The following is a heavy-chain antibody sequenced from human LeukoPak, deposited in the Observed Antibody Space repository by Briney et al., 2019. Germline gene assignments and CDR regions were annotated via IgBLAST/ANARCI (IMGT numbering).Heavy chain of an antibody. CDR1: GVTFSTYD. CDR2: IGTGDDT. V-gene: IGHV3-13*01. Sequence: GGSLRVSCAASGVTFSTYDMHWVRQVTGKGLEWVSAIGTGDDTYYLGSVKGRFTISRENAKNVLYLQMSSLRAEDTAVYYCVRQLAELECDYWGQGTLVTVSS. J-gene: IGHJ4*02. D-gene: IGHD6-6*01. CDR3: VRQLAELECDY.